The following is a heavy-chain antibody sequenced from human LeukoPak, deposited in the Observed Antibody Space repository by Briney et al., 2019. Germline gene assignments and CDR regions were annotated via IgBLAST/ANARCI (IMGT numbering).Heavy chain of an antibody. Sequence: GGSPRLSCAASGFTFDDYAMHWVRQAPGKGLEWVSGISWNSGSIGYADSVKGRFTISRDNAKNSLYLQMNSLRAEDTALYYCAKDNWAAAGSLDYWGQGTLVTVSS. V-gene: IGHV3-9*01. CDR2: ISWNSGSI. J-gene: IGHJ4*02. CDR3: AKDNWAAAGSLDY. D-gene: IGHD6-13*01. CDR1: GFTFDDYA.